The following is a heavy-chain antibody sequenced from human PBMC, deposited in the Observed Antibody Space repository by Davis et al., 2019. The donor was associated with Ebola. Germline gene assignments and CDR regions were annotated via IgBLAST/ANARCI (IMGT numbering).Heavy chain of an antibody. D-gene: IGHD6-6*01. CDR1: GFTFSSYE. V-gene: IGHV3-48*03. CDR3: ATCSVAARPGARPCYYGMDV. Sequence: GESLKISCAASGFTFSSYEMNWVRQAPGKGLEWVSYISSSGSTIYYADSVKGRFTISRDNAKNSLYLQMNSLRAEDTAVYYCATCSVAARPGARPCYYGMDVWGQGTTVTVSS. CDR2: ISSSGSTI. J-gene: IGHJ6*02.